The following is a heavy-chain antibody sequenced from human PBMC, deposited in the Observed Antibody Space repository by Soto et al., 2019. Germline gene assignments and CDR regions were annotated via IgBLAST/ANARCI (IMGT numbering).Heavy chain of an antibody. CDR2: INAGNGNT. Sequence: ASVKVSCKASGYTFTSYAMHWVRQAPGQRLEWMGWINAGNGNTKYSQKFQGRVTITRDTSASTAYMELSSLRSEDTAVYYCAREDYDILTGYTPIYYYYGMDVWGQGTTVTVSS. V-gene: IGHV1-3*01. J-gene: IGHJ6*02. CDR1: GYTFTSYA. D-gene: IGHD3-9*01. CDR3: AREDYDILTGYTPIYYYYGMDV.